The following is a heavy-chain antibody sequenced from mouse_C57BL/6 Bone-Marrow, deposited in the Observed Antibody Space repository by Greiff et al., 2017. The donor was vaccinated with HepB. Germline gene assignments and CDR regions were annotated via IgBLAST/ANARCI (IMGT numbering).Heavy chain of an antibody. J-gene: IGHJ2*01. Sequence: VQLQQSGAELARPGASVKLSCKASGYTFTSFGISWVKQRTGQGLEWIGEIYPRSGNTYYNEKFKGKATLTADKSSSTAYRELRSLTSEDSAVYFCARSRGTGNSPDYWGQGTTLTVSS. CDR3: ARSRGTGNSPDY. D-gene: IGHD2-14*01. CDR2: IYPRSGNT. V-gene: IGHV1-81*01. CDR1: GYTFTSFG.